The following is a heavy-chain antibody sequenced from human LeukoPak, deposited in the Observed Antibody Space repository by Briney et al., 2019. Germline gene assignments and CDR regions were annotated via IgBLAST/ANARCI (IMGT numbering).Heavy chain of an antibody. Sequence: PSETLSLTCAVYGGSFSGYYWSWIRQPPGKGLEWIGEINHSGSTNYNPSLKSRVTTSVDTSRNQFSLKLSSVTAADTAVYYCARRGGAGRIAATSTGRRSLGNYGMDVWGQGTTVTVSS. CDR1: GGSFSGYY. CDR3: ARRGGAGRIAATSTGRRSLGNYGMDV. J-gene: IGHJ6*02. CDR2: INHSGST. D-gene: IGHD6-13*01. V-gene: IGHV4-34*01.